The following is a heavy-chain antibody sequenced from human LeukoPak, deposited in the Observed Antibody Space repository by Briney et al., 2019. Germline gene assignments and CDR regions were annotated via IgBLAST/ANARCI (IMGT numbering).Heavy chain of an antibody. CDR1: GYTFTSYY. CDR3: ARSRKGYCSGGSCYSVGRGWFDP. V-gene: IGHV1-46*01. D-gene: IGHD2-15*01. CDR2: INPSGGST. Sequence: EASVKVSCKASGYTFTSYYMHWVRQAPGQGLEWMGIINPSGGSTSYAQKFQGRVTMTRDMSTSTVYMELSSLRSEDTAVYYCARSRKGYCSGGSCYSVGRGWFDPWGQGTLVTVSS. J-gene: IGHJ5*02.